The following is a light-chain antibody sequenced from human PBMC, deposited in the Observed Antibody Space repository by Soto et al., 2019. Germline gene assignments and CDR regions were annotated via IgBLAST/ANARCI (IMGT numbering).Light chain of an antibody. Sequence: EVVLTQSPAPLSLSPGERATLSCRASQSVSSYLAWYQQKPGQAPRLLIYDSSDRATGIPTRFSGSGSGTDFTLTISSLEPEDSAVYYCQQRSNWPLTFGGGTKVEI. CDR3: QQRSNWPLT. J-gene: IGKJ4*01. CDR1: QSVSSY. CDR2: DSS. V-gene: IGKV3-11*01.